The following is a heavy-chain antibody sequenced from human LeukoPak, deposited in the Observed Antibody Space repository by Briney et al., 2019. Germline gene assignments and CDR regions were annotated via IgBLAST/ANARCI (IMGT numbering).Heavy chain of an antibody. CDR3: ARVAVAYFDY. V-gene: IGHV3-66*01. J-gene: IGHJ4*02. CDR1: GFTFSSYG. CDR2: IYSGGAA. D-gene: IGHD6-19*01. Sequence: GRSLRLSCAASGFTFSSYGMHWVRQAPGKGLEWVSVIYSGGAAYYPDSVKGRFTISRDLSKNTLYLQMNDLRAEDTAVYYCARVAVAYFDYWGQGTLVTVSS.